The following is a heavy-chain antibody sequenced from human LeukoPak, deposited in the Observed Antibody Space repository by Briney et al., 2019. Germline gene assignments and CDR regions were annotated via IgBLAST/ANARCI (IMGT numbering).Heavy chain of an antibody. J-gene: IGHJ1*01. CDR2: INHSGST. CDR1: GFSFSRYW. V-gene: IGHV4-34*01. Sequence: GSLRLSCAASGFSFSRYWMSWIRQPPGKGLEWIGEINHSGSTNYNPSLKSRVTISVDTSKNQFSLKLSSVTAADTAVYYCARDEGYCSGGSCYSGEYFQHWGQGTLVTVSS. CDR3: ARDEGYCSGGSCYSGEYFQH. D-gene: IGHD2-15*01.